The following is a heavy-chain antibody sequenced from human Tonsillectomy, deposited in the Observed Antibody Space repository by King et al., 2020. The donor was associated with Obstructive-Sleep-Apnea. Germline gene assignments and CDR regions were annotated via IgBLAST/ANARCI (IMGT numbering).Heavy chain of an antibody. CDR2: IYYCGST. V-gene: IGHV4-39*07. Sequence: QLQESGPGLVKPSETLSLTCTVSGGSISSSSYYWGWICQPPGKGLEGIGSIYYCGSTNYNPSLKSRVTISIDTSKNQFSLKLDSVTAADTAVYYCARVPYITGWSGWFDPWGQGTLVTVSS. CDR1: GGSISSSSYY. J-gene: IGHJ5*02. CDR3: ARVPYITGWSGWFDP. D-gene: IGHD6-19*01.